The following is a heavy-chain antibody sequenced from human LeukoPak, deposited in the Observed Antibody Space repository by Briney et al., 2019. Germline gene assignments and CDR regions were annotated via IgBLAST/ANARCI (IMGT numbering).Heavy chain of an antibody. V-gene: IGHV3-23*01. CDR2: ISGSGDTT. J-gene: IGHJ2*01. D-gene: IGHD4-17*01. Sequence: GGSLRLSCATSGFTFTTFGMSWVRQAPGKGLEWVSFISGSGDTTYYADSVQGRLTISTANFKRTLYLQLNSLRAEDTAVSYCAKDDYGDSPESWYFDIWGRGTLVTVSS. CDR1: GFTFTTFG. CDR3: AKDDYGDSPESWYFDI.